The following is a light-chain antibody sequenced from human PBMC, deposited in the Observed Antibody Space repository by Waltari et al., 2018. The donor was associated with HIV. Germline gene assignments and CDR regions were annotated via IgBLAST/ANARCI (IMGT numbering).Light chain of an antibody. J-gene: IGKJ4*01. CDR1: QSIRGIF. V-gene: IGKV3-20*01. Sequence: ETVLTQSPGSLSLSPGEGATLSCRASQSIRGIFLDWYQPKPGQAPRLLIYGASNRATGISDRFTGSGSGTDLTLTITSLEPEDSAVYYCQQDGRSPLTFGGGTKVAIK. CDR2: GAS. CDR3: QQDGRSPLT.